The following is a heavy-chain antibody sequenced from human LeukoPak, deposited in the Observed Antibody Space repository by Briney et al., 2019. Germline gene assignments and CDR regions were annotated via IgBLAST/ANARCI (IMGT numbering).Heavy chain of an antibody. D-gene: IGHD1-7*01. V-gene: IGHV3-7*01. CDR1: GFTFSNYW. CDR2: IKQDGREK. CDR3: AREDDWNYEDY. J-gene: IGHJ4*02. Sequence: GGSLRLSCAASGFTFSNYWMSWVRQAPGKGLEWVANIKQDGREKYYVNSGKGRFTISRDNAKNSLYLQMNSLRAEDTAIYFCAREDDWNYEDYWGQGTLVTVSS.